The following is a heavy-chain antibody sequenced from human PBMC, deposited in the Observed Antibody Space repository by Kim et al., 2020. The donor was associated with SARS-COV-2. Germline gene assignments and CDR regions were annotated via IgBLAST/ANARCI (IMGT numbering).Heavy chain of an antibody. Sequence: GGSLRLSCAASGFTFSNAWMSWVRQAPGKGLEWVGRIKSKTDGGTTDYAAPVKGRFTISRDDSKNTLYLQMNSLKTEDTAVYYCTTEGWIHYYGSGSSPVYYYGMDVWGQGTTVTVSS. J-gene: IGHJ6*02. D-gene: IGHD3-10*01. CDR3: TTEGWIHYYGSGSSPVYYYGMDV. CDR1: GFTFSNAW. V-gene: IGHV3-15*01. CDR2: IKSKTDGGTT.